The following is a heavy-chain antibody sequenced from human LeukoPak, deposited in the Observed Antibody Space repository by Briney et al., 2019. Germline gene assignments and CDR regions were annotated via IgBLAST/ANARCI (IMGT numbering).Heavy chain of an antibody. D-gene: IGHD6-19*01. CDR1: GFTFSNYG. CDR2: ISGSGHNT. V-gene: IGHV3-23*01. CDR3: AKDVAVAGGHHPYDY. J-gene: IGHJ4*02. Sequence: GGSLRLSCAASGFTFSNYGMNWVRQAPGKGLEWVSAISGSGHNTYYADSVKSRSTISRDNSKNTLYLQMNSLRAEDKAVYYCAKDVAVAGGHHPYDYWGQGTLVTVSS.